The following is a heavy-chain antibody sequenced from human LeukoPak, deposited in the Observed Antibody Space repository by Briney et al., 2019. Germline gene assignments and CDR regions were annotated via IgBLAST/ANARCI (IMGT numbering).Heavy chain of an antibody. D-gene: IGHD1-26*01. CDR2: IYSGGST. CDR1: GFTVSSNY. CDR3: ARDLTSGSYYDY. Sequence: GGSLRLSCAASGFTVSSNYMSWGRQAPGKGLEWVSVIYSGGSTYYADSVKGRFTISRDNSKNTLYLQMNSLRAEDTAVYYCARDLTSGSYYDYWGQRTIVTVCS. J-gene: IGHJ4*02. V-gene: IGHV3-53*01.